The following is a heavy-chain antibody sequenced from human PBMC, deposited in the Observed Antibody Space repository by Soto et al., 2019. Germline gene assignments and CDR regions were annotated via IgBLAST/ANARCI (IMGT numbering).Heavy chain of an antibody. D-gene: IGHD1-1*01. V-gene: IGHV1-18*01. CDR1: GYTFTSYG. CDR2: ISAHNGNT. Sequence: QVHLVQSGAEVKKPGASVKVSCKASGYTFTSYGITWVRQAPGQGLEWMGWISAHNGNTDYAQKLQGRVIVTGDTSTSTAYMELRSLISDDTAVYYCARGRYGDYWGQGALATVSS. J-gene: IGHJ4*02. CDR3: ARGRYGDY.